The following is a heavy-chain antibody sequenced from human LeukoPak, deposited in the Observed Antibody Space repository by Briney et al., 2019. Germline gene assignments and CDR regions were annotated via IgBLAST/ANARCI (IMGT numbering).Heavy chain of an antibody. D-gene: IGHD1-26*01. V-gene: IGHV3-20*04. CDR2: INWNGGST. Sequence: GGSLRLSCAASGFTFDDYGMSWVRQAPGKGLEWVASINWNGGSTGYADSVKGRFTISRDNAKNSLYLQMNSLRVEDTALYYCARESLVDYNFYYMDVWGKGTTVTVSS. CDR3: ARESLVDYNFYYMDV. J-gene: IGHJ6*03. CDR1: GFTFDDYG.